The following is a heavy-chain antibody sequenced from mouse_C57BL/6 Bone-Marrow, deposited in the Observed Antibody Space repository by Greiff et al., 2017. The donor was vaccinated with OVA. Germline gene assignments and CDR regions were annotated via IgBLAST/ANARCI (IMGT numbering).Heavy chain of an antibody. V-gene: IGHV1-64*01. D-gene: IGHD1-1*01. CDR3: ARRDYYGSSYSPFDY. J-gene: IGHJ2*01. CDR1: GYTFTSYW. CDR2: IHPNSGST. Sequence: VQLQQPGTELVKPGASVKLSCKASGYTFTSYWMHWVKQRPGQGLEWIGMIHPNSGSTNHNEKFKSKATLTVDKSSSTAYMQLSSLTSEDSAVYYCARRDYYGSSYSPFDYWGQGTTLTVSS.